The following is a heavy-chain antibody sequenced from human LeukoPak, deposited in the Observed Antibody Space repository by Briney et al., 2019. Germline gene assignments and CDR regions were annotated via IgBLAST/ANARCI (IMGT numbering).Heavy chain of an antibody. CDR1: GFTFTTYS. D-gene: IGHD1-1*01. V-gene: IGHV3-23*01. CDR2: INPGGVSR. CDR3: AKDRAGTPRAD. J-gene: IGHJ4*02. Sequence: GGSLRLSCAASGFTFTTYSMTWVRQAPGKGLEWVSSINPGGVSRYYADSVRGRFTISRDNSENTVSLQMNSLRTDDTAMYYCAKDRAGTPRADWGQGTLVTVSS.